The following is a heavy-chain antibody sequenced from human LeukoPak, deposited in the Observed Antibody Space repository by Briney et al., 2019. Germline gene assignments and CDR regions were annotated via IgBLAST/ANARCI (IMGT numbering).Heavy chain of an antibody. CDR2: INAGNGNT. D-gene: IGHD3-10*01. Sequence: GASVKVSCKASGYTFTSYAMHWVRQAPGQRLEWMGWINAGNGNTKYSQKFQGRVTITRDTSASTAYMELSSLRSEDTAVYYCARVYGSGSYDYYGMDVWGKGTTVTVSS. V-gene: IGHV1-3*01. CDR1: GYTFTSYA. J-gene: IGHJ6*04. CDR3: ARVYGSGSYDYYGMDV.